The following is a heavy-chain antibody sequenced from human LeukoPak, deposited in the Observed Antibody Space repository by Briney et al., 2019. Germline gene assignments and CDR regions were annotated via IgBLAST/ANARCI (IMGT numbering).Heavy chain of an antibody. Sequence: ASVKVSCTASGYTFSNYGISWVRQAPGQGLEWMGWIGAYNGNTKSAQNLQGRVTMTTDTSTSTAYMELRSLRSDDTAVYYCARVAVAGRACRDYWGQGTLVTVSS. CDR3: ARVAVAGRACRDY. V-gene: IGHV1-18*04. CDR2: IGAYNGNT. D-gene: IGHD6-19*01. J-gene: IGHJ4*02. CDR1: GYTFSNYG.